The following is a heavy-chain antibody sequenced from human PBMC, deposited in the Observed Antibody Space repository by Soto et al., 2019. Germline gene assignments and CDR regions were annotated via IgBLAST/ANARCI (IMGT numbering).Heavy chain of an antibody. V-gene: IGHV4-31*03. J-gene: IGHJ4*02. D-gene: IGHD6-6*01. Sequence: KTSETLSLTCTVSGGSISSGGYYWSWIRQHPGKGLEWIGCVYYSGRTYYNPSLKSRITISVDTSKKHFSLKLSSVTAADTAVYYCASTKEYSSSLDYWGQGILVTVSS. CDR1: GGSISSGGYY. CDR3: ASTKEYSSSLDY. CDR2: VYYSGRT.